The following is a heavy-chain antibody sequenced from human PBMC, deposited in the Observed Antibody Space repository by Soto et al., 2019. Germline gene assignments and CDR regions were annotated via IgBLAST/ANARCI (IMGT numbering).Heavy chain of an antibody. J-gene: IGHJ4*02. CDR2: IWYDGSNK. CDR1: GFTFSSYG. D-gene: IGHD3-10*01. Sequence: GGSLRLSCAASGFTFSSYGMHWVRQAPGKGLEWVAVIWYDGSNKYYADSVKGRFTISRDNSTNTLYLQMNSLRAEDTAGYYCARDKDSYGWGTPVGKWGQGT. CDR3: ARDKDSYGWGTPVGK. V-gene: IGHV3-33*01.